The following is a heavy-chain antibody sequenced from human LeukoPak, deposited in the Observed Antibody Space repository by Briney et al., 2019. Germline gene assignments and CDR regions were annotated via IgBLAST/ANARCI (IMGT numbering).Heavy chain of an antibody. J-gene: IGHJ4*02. Sequence: PSETLSLTCTVSGGSMSSYYWSWIRQPPGKGLEWIGYIYYSGSTNYNPSLKSRVTISVDTSKNQFSLRLTSVTAADTAVYYCVRTNPWDLTYYFDYWGQGTLVTVSS. D-gene: IGHD1-14*01. CDR1: GGSMSSYY. CDR3: VRTNPWDLTYYFDY. V-gene: IGHV4-59*01. CDR2: IYYSGST.